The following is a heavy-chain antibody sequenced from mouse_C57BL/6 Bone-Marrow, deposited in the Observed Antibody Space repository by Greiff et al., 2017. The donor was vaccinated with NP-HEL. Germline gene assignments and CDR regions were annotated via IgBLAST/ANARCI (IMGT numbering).Heavy chain of an antibody. V-gene: IGHV1-64*01. CDR1: GSTFTSYW. J-gene: IGHJ3*01. CDR2: IHPNSGST. D-gene: IGHD2-1*01. Sequence: QVQLQQPGAELVKPGASVKLSCKASGSTFTSYWMHWVKQRPGQGLEWIGMIHPNSGSTNYNEKFKSKATLTVDKSSSTAYMQLSSLTSEDSAVYYCARGGDGNSSWFAYWGQGTLVTVSA. CDR3: ARGGDGNSSWFAY.